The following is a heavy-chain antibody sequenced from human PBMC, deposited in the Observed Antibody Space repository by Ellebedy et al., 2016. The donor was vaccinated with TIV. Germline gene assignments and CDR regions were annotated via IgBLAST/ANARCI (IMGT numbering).Heavy chain of an antibody. CDR2: FDPEDGET. V-gene: IGHV1-24*01. CDR3: ATDHYGSGSYFDY. Sequence: ASVKVSCXVSGYTLTELPMHWVRQAPGKGLEWMGGFDPEDGETIYAQKFQGRVTMTEDTSTDTAYMELSSLRSEDTAVYYCATDHYGSGSYFDYWGQGALVTVSS. J-gene: IGHJ4*02. D-gene: IGHD3-10*01. CDR1: GYTLTELP.